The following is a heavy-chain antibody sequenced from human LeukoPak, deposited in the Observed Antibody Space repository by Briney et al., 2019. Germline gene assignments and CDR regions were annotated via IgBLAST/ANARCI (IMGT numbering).Heavy chain of an antibody. CDR3: ARGRGGRITIFGVVMHRPFYFDY. CDR1: GGSFSGYY. Sequence: SETLSLTCAVYGGSFSGYYWSWIRQPPGKGLEWIGEINHSGRTNYNPSLKSRVTISVDTSKNQFSLKLSSVTAADTAVYYCARGRGGRITIFGVVMHRPFYFDYWGQGTLVTVSS. D-gene: IGHD3-3*01. J-gene: IGHJ4*02. V-gene: IGHV4-34*01. CDR2: INHSGRT.